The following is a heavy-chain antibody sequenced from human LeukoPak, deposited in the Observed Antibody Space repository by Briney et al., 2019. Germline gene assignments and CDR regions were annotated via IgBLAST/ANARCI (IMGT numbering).Heavy chain of an antibody. J-gene: IGHJ4*02. V-gene: IGHV1-24*01. CDR1: GYTLTELS. CDR3: ATLGHNWNYLNFDY. Sequence: ASVKVSCKVSGYTLTELSMHWVRQAPGKGLEWMGGFDPEDGETIYAQKFQGRVTMTEDTSTDTAYMELSSLRSEDTAVYYCATLGHNWNYLNFDYWGQGTLVTASS. D-gene: IGHD1-7*01. CDR2: FDPEDGET.